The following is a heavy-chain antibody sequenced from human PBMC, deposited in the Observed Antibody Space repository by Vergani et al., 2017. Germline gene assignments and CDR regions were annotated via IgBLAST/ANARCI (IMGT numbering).Heavy chain of an antibody. J-gene: IGHJ4*02. V-gene: IGHV3-23*03. Sequence: EVQLLESGGGLVQPGGSLRLSCAASGFTFSSYAMSWVRQAPGKGLEWVSVIYSGGSSTYYADSVKGRFTISRANSKNTLYLQMNSLRAEDTAVYYCARGGYYDFWSGYLYYFDYWGQGTLVTVSS. CDR1: GFTFSSYA. CDR3: ARGGYYDFWSGYLYYFDY. D-gene: IGHD3-3*01. CDR2: IYSGGSST.